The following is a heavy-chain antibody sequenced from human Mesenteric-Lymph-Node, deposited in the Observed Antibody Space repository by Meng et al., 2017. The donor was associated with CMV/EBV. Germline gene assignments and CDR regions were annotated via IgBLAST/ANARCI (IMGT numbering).Heavy chain of an antibody. CDR1: GDSISRSNW. CDR2: IYHTGSI. CDR3: ATGEADCDTSVCYWWMGRFAN. D-gene: IGHD2-8*01. Sequence: GSLRLSCAVSGDSISRSNWWSWVRQPPGKGLEWIGEIYHTGSINYNPSLRSRATISIDKSKNQFSLTLRSMTAADTAMYYCATGEADCDTSVCYWWMGRFANWGQGTLVTVSS. V-gene: IGHV4-4*02. J-gene: IGHJ4*02.